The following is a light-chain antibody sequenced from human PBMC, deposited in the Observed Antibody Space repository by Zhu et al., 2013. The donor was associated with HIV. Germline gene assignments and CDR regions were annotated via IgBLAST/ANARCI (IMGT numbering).Light chain of an antibody. J-gene: IGLJ2*01. CDR3: SSYSSSSPYVV. Sequence: QSALTQPASVSGSPGQSITISCTGTSSDIGGYNYVSWYQQHPGKVPKLMIYDVTNRPSGVSNRFSGSKSGNTASLTISGLQAEDEADYYCSSYSSSSPYVVFGGGTKLTVL. CDR1: SSDIGGYNY. CDR2: DVT. V-gene: IGLV2-14*03.